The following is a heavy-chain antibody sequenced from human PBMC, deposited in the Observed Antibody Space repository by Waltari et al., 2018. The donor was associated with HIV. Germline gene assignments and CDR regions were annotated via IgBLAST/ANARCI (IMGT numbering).Heavy chain of an antibody. V-gene: IGHV4-61*02. D-gene: IGHD3-22*01. J-gene: IGHJ4*02. CDR3: ARESGYYDSSGYHYSVDD. Sequence: QVQLQESGPGLVKPSQTLSLTCTVSGGSIRSGSYYWSWIRQPAGKGLEWIGRIYTTASTNHNPSLKGRVTISIYTSKNQFSLRLGSVTAADTAVYYCARESGYYDSSGYHYSVDDWGQGTLVTVSS. CDR2: IYTTAST. CDR1: GGSIRSGSYY.